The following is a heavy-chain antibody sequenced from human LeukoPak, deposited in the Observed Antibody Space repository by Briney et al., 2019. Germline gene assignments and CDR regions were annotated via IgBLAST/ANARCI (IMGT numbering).Heavy chain of an antibody. D-gene: IGHD5-12*01. V-gene: IGHV3-30*04. Sequence: PGGSLRLSCAASGFTFSTYAMHWVRQAPGKGLEWVAAISYAGSNNYYADSVTGRFTISRDNSNLYLQMNSLRAEDTAIYYCARDIGNSGFNLDYWGQGTPVTVAS. J-gene: IGHJ4*02. CDR3: ARDIGNSGFNLDY. CDR1: GFTFSTYA. CDR2: ISYAGSNN.